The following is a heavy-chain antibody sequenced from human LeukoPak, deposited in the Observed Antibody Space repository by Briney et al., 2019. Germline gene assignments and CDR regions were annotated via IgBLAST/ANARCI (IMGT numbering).Heavy chain of an antibody. CDR1: GFTFRNHG. CDR2: MGSDSDDQ. J-gene: IGHJ5*02. Sequence: GGSLRLSCAASGFTFRNHGLHWVRQAPGKGLGWVAVMGSDSDDQYYADSVKGRFTISRDNSKNTLNLQMNSLRVEDTALYYRARGVGNGYSGYGFRWYDLCGQGTLVTVSS. CDR3: ARGVGNGYSGYGFRWYDL. D-gene: IGHD5-12*01. V-gene: IGHV3-33*01.